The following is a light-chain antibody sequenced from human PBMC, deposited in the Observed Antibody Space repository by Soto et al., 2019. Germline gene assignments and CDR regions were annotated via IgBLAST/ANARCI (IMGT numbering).Light chain of an antibody. Sequence: DIQMTQSPSSLSASLGDIVTITCRASQNIDNYLNWYQQKPGKAPKLMIYATSTLQSGVPSRFSGSGSGTEFTLTISSLQAEDFATYFCQESYTTPAVSLGGGTKVDIK. CDR1: QNIDNY. CDR3: QESYTTPAVS. J-gene: IGKJ4*01. CDR2: ATS. V-gene: IGKV1-39*01.